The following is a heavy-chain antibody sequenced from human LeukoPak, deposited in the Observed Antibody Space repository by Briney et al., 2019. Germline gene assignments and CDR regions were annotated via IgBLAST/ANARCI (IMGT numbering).Heavy chain of an antibody. V-gene: IGHV3-23*01. D-gene: IGHD7-27*01. J-gene: IGHJ4*02. CDR1: GFTFSSYA. CDR2: ISYSDGST. Sequence: GESLRLSCAASGFTFSSYAMNWVRQAPGKGLEWVSTISYSDGSTYYADSVKGRFTISRDNSKNTLYLQMNSLRADDTAVYYCARRDLNWGPIDYWGQGTLVTVSS. CDR3: ARRDLNWGPIDY.